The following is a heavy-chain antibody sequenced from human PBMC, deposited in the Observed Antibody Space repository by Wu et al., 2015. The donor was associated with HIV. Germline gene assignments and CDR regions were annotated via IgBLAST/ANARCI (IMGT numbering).Heavy chain of an antibody. Sequence: QVQLVQSGAEVKKPGSSVKVSCKASGGTFSRYAINWVRQAPGQGLDWMGRIIPLFGTANYAQKFQGRVTITADESTSTAYMELSSLRSEDTAVYYCARAPGTFDYYFDYWGQGALVTVSS. CDR2: IIPLFGTA. J-gene: IGHJ4*02. D-gene: IGHD3-10*01. CDR1: GGTFSRYA. CDR3: ARAPGTFDYYFDY. V-gene: IGHV1-69*13.